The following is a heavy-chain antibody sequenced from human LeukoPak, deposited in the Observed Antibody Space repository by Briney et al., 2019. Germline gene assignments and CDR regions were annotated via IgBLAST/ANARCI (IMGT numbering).Heavy chain of an antibody. V-gene: IGHV3-33*01. Sequence: GGSLRLSCAASGFTFSSYGMHWVRQAPDKGLEWVAVIWYDGSNKYFADSVKGRFTISRDNSKNTLYLQMNSLRAEDTAVYYCARGRGSSYDYWGQGTLVTVSS. CDR2: IWYDGSNK. J-gene: IGHJ4*02. CDR1: GFTFSSYG. CDR3: ARGRGSSYDY. D-gene: IGHD6-6*01.